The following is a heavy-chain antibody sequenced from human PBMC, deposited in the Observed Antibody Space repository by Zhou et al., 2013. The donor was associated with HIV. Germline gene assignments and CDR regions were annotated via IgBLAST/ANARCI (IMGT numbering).Heavy chain of an antibody. CDR1: GYTFTSYG. D-gene: IGHD3-22*01. CDR3: ARDRGYDSSGSDAFDI. J-gene: IGHJ3*02. Sequence: QVQLVQSGAEVKKPGASVKVSCKASGYTFTSYGISWVRQAPGQGLEWMGWISAYNGNTNYAQKIQGRVTMTTDTSTSTAYMELSSLRSEDTAVYYCARDRGYDSSGSDAFDIWGQGTMVTVSS. CDR2: ISAYNGNT. V-gene: IGHV1-18*01.